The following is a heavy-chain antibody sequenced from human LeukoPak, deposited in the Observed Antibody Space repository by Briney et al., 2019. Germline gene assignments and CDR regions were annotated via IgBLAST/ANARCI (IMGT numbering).Heavy chain of an antibody. J-gene: IGHJ4*02. D-gene: IGHD1-26*01. CDR1: GFTLSSYA. CDR2: ISCSGGST. CDR3: AKVGAGSPYYFDY. V-gene: IGHV3-23*01. Sequence: GGSLRLSRAASGFTLSSYAMSWVPHAPRKGPEWVSAISCSGGSTYYADSVKGQFNISRDHSKNTPYLQMNSLRAEGTAVYYCAKVGAGSPYYFDYWGQGTLVTVSS.